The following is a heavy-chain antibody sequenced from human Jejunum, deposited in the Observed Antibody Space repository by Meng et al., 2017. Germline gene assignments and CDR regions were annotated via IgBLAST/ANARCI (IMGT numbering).Heavy chain of an antibody. V-gene: IGHV4-39*07. D-gene: IGHD6-19*01. CDR1: GGSISRSSYY. CDR3: ATVQVTLPVAGTKNAYFFDY. CDR2: FYYSGST. Sequence: SETLSLTCTVSGGSISRSSYYWGWIRQPPGKGLEWIGIFYYSGSTYYNPSLKSRITISVNTSKNQFSLKLSSVTAADTAVYYCATVQVTLPVAGTKNAYFFDYWGQGTLVTVSS. J-gene: IGHJ4*02.